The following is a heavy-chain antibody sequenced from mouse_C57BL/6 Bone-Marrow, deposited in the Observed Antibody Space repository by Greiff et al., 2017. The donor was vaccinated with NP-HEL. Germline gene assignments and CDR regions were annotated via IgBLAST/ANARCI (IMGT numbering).Heavy chain of an antibody. CDR1: GYTFTSYW. J-gene: IGHJ2*01. D-gene: IGHD1-1*01. Sequence: QVQLQQSGAELVMPGASVKLSCKASGYTFTSYWMHWVKQRPGQGLEWIGEIDPSDSYTNYNQKFKGKSTLTVDKSSSTAYMQLSSLTSEDSAVYYCARSHYYGSSYFDYWGQGTTLTVSS. V-gene: IGHV1-69*01. CDR2: IDPSDSYT. CDR3: ARSHYYGSSYFDY.